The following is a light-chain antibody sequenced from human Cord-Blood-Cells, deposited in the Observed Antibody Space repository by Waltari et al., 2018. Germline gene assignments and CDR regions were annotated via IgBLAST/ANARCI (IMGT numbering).Light chain of an antibody. CDR1: QSVSSSY. CDR3: QQYGSSPGT. V-gene: IGKV3-20*01. CDR2: GVS. Sequence: EIVLTQSPGTLSLSPGERATISCRTSQSVSSSYLAWYQQKPGQAPRLLIYGVSSRATGIPDRFSGSGSGTDFTLTISRLEPEDFAVYYCQQYGSSPGTFGQGTKVEIK. J-gene: IGKJ1*01.